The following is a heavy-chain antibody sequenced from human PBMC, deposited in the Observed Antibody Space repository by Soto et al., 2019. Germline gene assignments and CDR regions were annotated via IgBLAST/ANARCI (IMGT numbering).Heavy chain of an antibody. V-gene: IGHV3-23*01. CDR3: AKENGYSSSWFEFDY. Sequence: EVQLLESGGGLVQPGGSLRLSCAASGFTFSSYAMSSVRQTPGKGLEWVSAISGSGGSTYYADSVKGRFTISRDNSKNTLYLQMNSLRAEDTAVYYCAKENGYSSSWFEFDYWGQGTLVTVSS. D-gene: IGHD6-13*01. CDR2: ISGSGGST. CDR1: GFTFSSYA. J-gene: IGHJ4*02.